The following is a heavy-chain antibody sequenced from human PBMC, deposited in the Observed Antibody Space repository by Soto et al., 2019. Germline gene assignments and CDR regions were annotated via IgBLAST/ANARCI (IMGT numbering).Heavy chain of an antibody. Sequence: GGSLRLSCAASGFTFSSYSMNWVRQAPGKGLEWVSSISSSSYIYYADSVKGRFTISRDNAKNSLYLQMNSLRAEDTAVYYCARGAYGSGSYYLKNNWFDPWGQGTLVTVSS. J-gene: IGHJ5*02. CDR3: ARGAYGSGSYYLKNNWFDP. D-gene: IGHD3-10*01. CDR1: GFTFSSYS. CDR2: ISSSSYI. V-gene: IGHV3-21*01.